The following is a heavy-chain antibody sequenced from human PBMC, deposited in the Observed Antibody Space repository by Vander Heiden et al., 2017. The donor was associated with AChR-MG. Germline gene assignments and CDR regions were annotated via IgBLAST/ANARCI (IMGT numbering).Heavy chain of an antibody. CDR2: INPNSGGT. CDR1: GYTFTGYY. D-gene: IGHD3-3*01. CDR3: ARGHPYDFWSGLPAKGKYMDV. V-gene: IGHV1-2*06. J-gene: IGHJ6*03. Sequence: QVQLVQSGAEVKKPGASVKVSCKASGYTFTGYYMHWVRQAPGQGLEWMGRINPNSGGTNYAQKFQGRVTMTRDTSISTAYMELSRLRSDDTAVYYCARGHPYDFWSGLPAKGKYMDVWGKGTTVTVSS.